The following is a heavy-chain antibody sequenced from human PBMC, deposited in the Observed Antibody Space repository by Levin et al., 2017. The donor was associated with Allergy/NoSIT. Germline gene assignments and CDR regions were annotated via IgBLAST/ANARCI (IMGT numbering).Heavy chain of an antibody. Sequence: HTGGSLRLSCAASGFTFSSYGMHWVRQAPGKGLEWVAVISYDGSNKYYADSVKGRFTISRDNSKNTLYLQMNSLRAEDTAVYYCAKDYSGSYDYWGQGTLVTVSS. CDR2: ISYDGSNK. CDR3: AKDYSGSYDY. CDR1: GFTFSSYG. J-gene: IGHJ4*02. V-gene: IGHV3-30*18. D-gene: IGHD1-26*01.